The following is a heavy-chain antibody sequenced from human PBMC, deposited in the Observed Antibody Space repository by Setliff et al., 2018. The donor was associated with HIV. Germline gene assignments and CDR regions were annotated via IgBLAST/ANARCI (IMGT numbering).Heavy chain of an antibody. J-gene: IGHJ4*02. D-gene: IGHD6-13*01. V-gene: IGHV4-34*01. CDR3: ARQSTVAAAGFDF. Sequence: SETLSLTCAVYGGSFSGHSWTWIRQPPGKGLEWIGEINRSGSANYNRSLKSRVTMSVETSKRQFSLKLDSVTAADTAIYYCARQSTVAAAGFDFWGQGTLVTVS. CDR2: INRSGSA. CDR1: GGSFSGHS.